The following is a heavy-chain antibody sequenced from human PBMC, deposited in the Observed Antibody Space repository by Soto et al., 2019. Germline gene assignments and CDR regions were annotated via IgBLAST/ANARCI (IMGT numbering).Heavy chain of an antibody. CDR1: GGSFSGYL. V-gene: IGHV4-34*01. D-gene: IGHD6-19*01. CDR3: ASRYSSGFYGMDV. Sequence: QVQLQQWGAGLLKPSETLSLTCAVYGGSFSGYLWSWIRQPPGKGLEWIGEINHSGSTNYNPSLDGRVTISVDTSKNQFSLKLSSVTAADTAVYYCASRYSSGFYGMDVWGQGTTVTVSS. J-gene: IGHJ6*02. CDR2: INHSGST.